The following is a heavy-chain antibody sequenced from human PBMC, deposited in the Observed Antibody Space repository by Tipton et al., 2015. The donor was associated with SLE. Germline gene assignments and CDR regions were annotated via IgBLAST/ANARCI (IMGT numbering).Heavy chain of an antibody. Sequence: TLSLTCAVYGGSFSGYYWSWIRQPPGKGLEWIGEINHSGSTNYNPSLKSRVTISVDTSKNQFSLKLSSVTAADTAVYYCARAYDFFGAFDIWGQGTMVTVSS. CDR1: GGSFSGYY. CDR2: INHSGST. D-gene: IGHD3-3*01. V-gene: IGHV4-34*01. J-gene: IGHJ3*02. CDR3: ARAYDFFGAFDI.